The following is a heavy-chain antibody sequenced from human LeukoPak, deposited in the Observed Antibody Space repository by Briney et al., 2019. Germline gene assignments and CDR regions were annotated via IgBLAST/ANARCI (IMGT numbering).Heavy chain of an antibody. V-gene: IGHV4-38-2*01. D-gene: IGHD6-19*01. Sequence: RPSETLSLTCAVSGDSISSDNCWGWIRQPPGKGPEWIGSIYRTGDTNCTPSLKSRVTISIDTSKNHFSLKLTSVTAADTAVYYCARHPYGLVREAYFDPWGQGTLVTVSS. J-gene: IGHJ5*02. CDR2: IYRTGDT. CDR1: GDSISSDNC. CDR3: ARHPYGLVREAYFDP.